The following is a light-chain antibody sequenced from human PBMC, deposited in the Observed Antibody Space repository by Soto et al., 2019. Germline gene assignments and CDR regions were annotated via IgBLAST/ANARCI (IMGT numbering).Light chain of an antibody. CDR3: KNYSSVPV. J-gene: IGKJ3*01. CDR2: AAS. V-gene: IGKV1-27*01. CDR1: QGIRNF. Sequence: DIQMTQSPTSLSASVGDRVTITCRASQGIRNFVAWYQQKPGKAPKLLIYAASTLQSGVPSRFSGSGSGTVFTLIINRQQHEDGATYSCKNYSSVPVFGPGTKVEIK.